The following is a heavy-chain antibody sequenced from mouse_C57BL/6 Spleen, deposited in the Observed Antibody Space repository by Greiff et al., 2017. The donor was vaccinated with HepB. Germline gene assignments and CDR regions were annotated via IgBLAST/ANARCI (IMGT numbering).Heavy chain of an antibody. CDR1: GYTFTSYW. D-gene: IGHD2-4*01. CDR2: IHPNSGST. V-gene: IGHV1-64*01. CDR3: ARMGIYYDYDDFDD. J-gene: IGHJ2*01. Sequence: VQLQQPGAELVKPGASVKLSCKASGYTFTSYWMHWVKQRPGQGLEWIGMIHPNSGSTNYNEKFKSKATLTVDKSSSTAYMQLSSRTSEDSAVYYFARMGIYYDYDDFDDWGQGTTLTVSS.